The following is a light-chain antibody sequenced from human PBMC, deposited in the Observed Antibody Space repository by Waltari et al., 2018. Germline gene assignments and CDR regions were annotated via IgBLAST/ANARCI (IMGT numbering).Light chain of an antibody. V-gene: IGLV1-40*02. CDR1: NSNIGAFH. J-gene: IGLJ1*01. CDR2: GSR. Sequence: QSVLTQPPSVSGAPGQRVTISCIGTNSNIGAFHVHWYQKSPGAAPKLLFYGSRNRPAGVPYRFSGSKSDTSASLVITGLQVEDEGDFYCQSYDNILHGCVFGTGTKVIV. CDR3: QSYDNILHGCV.